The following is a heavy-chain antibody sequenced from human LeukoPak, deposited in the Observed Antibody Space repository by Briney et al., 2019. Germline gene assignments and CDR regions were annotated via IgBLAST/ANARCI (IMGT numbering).Heavy chain of an antibody. CDR2: ISSTGSNI. D-gene: IGHD6-6*01. Sequence: GGSLRLSCAASGFTFSDYYMSWIRQAPGKGLEWISYISSTGSNIYYADSVKGRFTISRDNAKNSLYLQMNSLRAEDTAVYYCARGSIAEYYFDYWGQGTLVTVSS. J-gene: IGHJ4*02. V-gene: IGHV3-11*04. CDR3: ARGSIAEYYFDY. CDR1: GFTFSDYY.